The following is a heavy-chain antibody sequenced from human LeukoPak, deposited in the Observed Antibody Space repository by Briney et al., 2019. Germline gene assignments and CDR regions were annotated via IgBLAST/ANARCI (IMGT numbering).Heavy chain of an antibody. V-gene: IGHV3-66*01. Sequence: SGGSLRLSCAASGFTVSSNYMSWVRQAPGKGLEWVSVIYSGGSTYYADSVKGRFTISRDNSKNTLYLQMNSLRAEDTAVYYCARDSGGTVSLDAFDIWGQGTMVTVSS. D-gene: IGHD2-15*01. CDR1: GFTVSSNY. CDR2: IYSGGST. J-gene: IGHJ3*02. CDR3: ARDSGGTVSLDAFDI.